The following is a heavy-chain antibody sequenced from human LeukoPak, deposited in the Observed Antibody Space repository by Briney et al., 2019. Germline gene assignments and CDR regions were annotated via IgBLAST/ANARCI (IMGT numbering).Heavy chain of an antibody. J-gene: IGHJ4*02. CDR3: AKTDPADWYYFDY. V-gene: IGHV3-23*01. CDR1: GFTFSNYA. Sequence: SGGSLRLSCAASGFTFSNYAMNWVRQAPGKGLEWVSAINGRGGSTFHADSVKGRFTISRDNSKNTLYLQMNTLRAEDTAVYYCAKTDPADWYYFDYWGQGTLVTVSS. D-gene: IGHD3-9*01. CDR2: INGRGGST.